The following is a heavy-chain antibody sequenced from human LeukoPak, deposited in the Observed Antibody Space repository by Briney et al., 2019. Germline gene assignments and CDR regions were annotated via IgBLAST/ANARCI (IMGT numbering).Heavy chain of an antibody. V-gene: IGHV1-46*01. Sequence: GASVKVSCKASGFTFSNYYIHWVRQAPGQGHEWMGIINPSGGSTSYAQKFQGRVTMTSDTSTSTLYMELSSLRSEDTAVYYCARDCSSASCYLGFDYWGQGTLATVSS. CDR2: INPSGGST. D-gene: IGHD2-2*01. J-gene: IGHJ4*02. CDR3: ARDCSSASCYLGFDY. CDR1: GFTFSNYY.